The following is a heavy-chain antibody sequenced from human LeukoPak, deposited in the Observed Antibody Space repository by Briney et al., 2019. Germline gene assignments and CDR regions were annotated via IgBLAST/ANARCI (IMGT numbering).Heavy chain of an antibody. CDR2: IYYSGST. CDR1: GGSISSSSYY. V-gene: IGHV4-39*01. J-gene: IGHJ4*02. Sequence: SETLSLTCTVSGGSISSSSYYWGWIRQPPGKGLERIGSIYYSGSTYYNPSLKSRVTISVDTSKNQFSLKLSSVTAADTAVYYCARHRDFWSGPHPIDYWGQGTLVTVSS. D-gene: IGHD3-3*01. CDR3: ARHRDFWSGPHPIDY.